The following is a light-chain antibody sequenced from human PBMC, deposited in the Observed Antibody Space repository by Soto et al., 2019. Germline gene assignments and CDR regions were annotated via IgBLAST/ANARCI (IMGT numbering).Light chain of an antibody. CDR2: GTS. J-gene: IGKJ5*01. CDR3: QQYHTSPPGST. V-gene: IGKV3-20*01. CDR1: QSVSSSF. Sequence: EIVLTQSPGTLSLSPGERATLSCRASQSVSSSFLAWYQHKPGQAPRLLVFGTSNRATGIPDRFSGSGSGTDFTLTISRLEPEDFAVYYCQQYHTSPPGSTFGQGTRLEIK.